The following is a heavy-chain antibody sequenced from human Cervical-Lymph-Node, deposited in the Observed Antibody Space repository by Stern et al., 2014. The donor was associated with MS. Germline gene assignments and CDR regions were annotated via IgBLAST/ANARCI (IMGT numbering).Heavy chain of an antibody. CDR2: VVGFNGAV. CDR1: GITFSHSA. D-gene: IGHD5-18*01. Sequence: QLVQSGPEVKKPGTSVKVSCKASGITFSHSAIQWLRQARGQRPEWIGWVVGFNGAVNYAPRFQDRVTITRDMSTSTVYMELRSLKSEDTAIYYCASERYTYYDDQRPPGGFDPWGQGTLVTVSS. J-gene: IGHJ5*02. V-gene: IGHV1-58*02. CDR3: ASERYTYYDDQRPPGGFDP.